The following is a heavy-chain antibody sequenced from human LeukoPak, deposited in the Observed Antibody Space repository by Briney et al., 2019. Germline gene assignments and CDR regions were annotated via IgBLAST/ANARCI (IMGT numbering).Heavy chain of an antibody. Sequence: SETLSLTCAVYGGSFSGYYWSWIREPPGKGLEWIGEINHSGSTDYNPSLKSRLTISVDTSKNQFSLKMSSVTAADTAVYYCARGDGRDGYKGRLDYWGQGTLVTVSS. CDR1: GGSFSGYY. V-gene: IGHV4-34*01. D-gene: IGHD5-24*01. CDR3: ARGDGRDGYKGRLDY. CDR2: INHSGST. J-gene: IGHJ4*02.